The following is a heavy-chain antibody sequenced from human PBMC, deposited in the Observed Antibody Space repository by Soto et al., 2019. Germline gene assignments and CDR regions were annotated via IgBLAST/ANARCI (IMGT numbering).Heavy chain of an antibody. Sequence: SETLSLTCTVSGGSISSSSYYWGWIRQPPGKGLEWVGSIYYSGSTYYNPSLKSRVTTSVDTSKNQFSLKLSSVTAADTAVYYCASVRGGYYYAMDVWGQGTTVTVS. V-gene: IGHV4-39*01. CDR2: IYYSGST. J-gene: IGHJ6*02. CDR3: ASVRGGYYYAMDV. CDR1: GGSISSSSYY. D-gene: IGHD3-10*02.